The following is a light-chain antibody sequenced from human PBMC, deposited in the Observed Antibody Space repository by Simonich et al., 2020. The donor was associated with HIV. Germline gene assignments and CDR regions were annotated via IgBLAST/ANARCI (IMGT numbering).Light chain of an antibody. V-gene: IGLV2-23*01. CDR2: DAG. Sequence: QSARTQPASWSGSPGQSIPFSGTATSSDVGGYNYVSWYQQHPGKAPKPMLFDAGKRPSGVSNRFSGAKSGNTASLTISGLQAEDEADYYCCSYAGSSTYVFGTGTKVTVL. CDR1: SSDVGGYNY. J-gene: IGLJ1*01. CDR3: CSYAGSSTYV.